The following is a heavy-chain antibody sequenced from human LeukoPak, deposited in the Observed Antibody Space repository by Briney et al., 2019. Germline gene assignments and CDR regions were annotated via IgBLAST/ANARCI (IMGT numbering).Heavy chain of an antibody. CDR2: INHSGST. CDR3: ARGQKKSSSWYRYYYYMDV. Sequence: SETLSLTCTVYGGSFSGYYWSWIRQPPGKGLEWIGEINHSGSTNYNPSLKSRVTISVDTSKNQFSLKLSSVTAADTAVYYCARGQKKSSSWYRYYYYMDVWGKGTTVTVSS. D-gene: IGHD6-13*01. J-gene: IGHJ6*03. V-gene: IGHV4-34*01. CDR1: GGSFSGYY.